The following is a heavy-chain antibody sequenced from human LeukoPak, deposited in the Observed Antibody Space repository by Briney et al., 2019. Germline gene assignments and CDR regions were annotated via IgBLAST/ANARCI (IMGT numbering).Heavy chain of an antibody. V-gene: IGHV4-59*01. CDR2: IYHSGST. D-gene: IGHD4-23*01. Sequence: SETLSLTCTVSGASMCTYYWSWIRQPSGKGLEWIAYIYHSGSTNYNPSLKSRVTISVDTSKNQFSLNLSSVTAADTAVYYCARDGYGGIDYWGQGILVTVSS. CDR3: ARDGYGGIDY. J-gene: IGHJ4*02. CDR1: GASMCTYY.